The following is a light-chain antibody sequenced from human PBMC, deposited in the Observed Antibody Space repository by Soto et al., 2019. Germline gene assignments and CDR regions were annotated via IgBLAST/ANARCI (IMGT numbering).Light chain of an antibody. Sequence: QSAPTQPASVSGSPGQSITISCTGTSSDVGSYNLVSWYRQHPGKAPKLMIYEGSKRPSGVSNRFSGSKSGNTASLTISGLQAEDEADYYCCSYAGGPYVFGTGTKLTVL. CDR1: SSDVGSYNL. J-gene: IGLJ1*01. V-gene: IGLV2-23*01. CDR2: EGS. CDR3: CSYAGGPYV.